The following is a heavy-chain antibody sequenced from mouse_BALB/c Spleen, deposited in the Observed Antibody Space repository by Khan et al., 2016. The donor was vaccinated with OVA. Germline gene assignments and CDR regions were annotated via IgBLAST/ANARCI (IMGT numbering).Heavy chain of an antibody. CDR3: ARDGSQYNYATDY. CDR1: GYSITSDYA. D-gene: IGHD2-3*01. CDR2: INYSGST. J-gene: IGHJ4*01. Sequence: EVQLQESGPGLVNPSQSLSLTCTVTGYSITSDYAWNWIRQFPGNKLEWMGYINYSGSTNYNPALKSRISITRDTSKNQFFLQLNSVTTEDTATYYGARDGSQYNYATDYWGQGTSVTVSS. V-gene: IGHV3-2*02.